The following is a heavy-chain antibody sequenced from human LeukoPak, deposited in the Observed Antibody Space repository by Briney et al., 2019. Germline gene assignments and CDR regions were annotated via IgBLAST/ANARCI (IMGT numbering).Heavy chain of an antibody. D-gene: IGHD2-2*01. CDR2: INWNGGSI. CDR3: ASGGIHRSSSTSCYDY. Sequence: RSGGSLRLSCAASGFTFNDFAMHWVRQAPGKGLEWVSSINWNGGSIGYADSVRGRFTISRDNAKNSPYLQMNSLRAEDTAVYYCASGGIHRSSSTSCYDYWGQGTLVTVSS. V-gene: IGHV3-9*01. CDR1: GFTFNDFA. J-gene: IGHJ4*02.